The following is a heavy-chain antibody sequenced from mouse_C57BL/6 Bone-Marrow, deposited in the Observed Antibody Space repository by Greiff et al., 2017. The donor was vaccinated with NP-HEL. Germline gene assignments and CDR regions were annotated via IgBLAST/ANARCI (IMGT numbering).Heavy chain of an antibody. CDR2: ISNGGGST. J-gene: IGHJ4*01. Sequence: EVQLVESGGGLVQPGGSLKLSCAASGFTFSDYYMYWVRQTPEKRLEWVAHISNGGGSTYYPDTVTGRFTISRDNAKNTLYLQMSRLKSEDTAMYYCARQLWLRRSYYYAMDYWGQGTSVTVSS. CDR3: ARQLWLRRSYYYAMDY. D-gene: IGHD2-2*01. V-gene: IGHV5-12*01. CDR1: GFTFSDYY.